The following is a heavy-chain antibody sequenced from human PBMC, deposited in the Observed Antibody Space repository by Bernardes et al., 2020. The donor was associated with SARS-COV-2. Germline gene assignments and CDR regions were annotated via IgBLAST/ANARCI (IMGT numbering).Heavy chain of an antibody. D-gene: IGHD5-12*01. CDR3: ARDGYSPYGMDV. CDR1: GFTFSSYN. CDR2: ISRSSSYI. J-gene: IGHJ6*02. Sequence: GGSLRLSCVASGFTFSSYNMNWVRQAPGKGLEWVSGISRSSSYIYYADSVKGRSTISRDDAKKSLYLEMNSLRAEDTAVYYCARDGYSPYGMDVWGQGTTVNVSS. V-gene: IGHV3-21*01.